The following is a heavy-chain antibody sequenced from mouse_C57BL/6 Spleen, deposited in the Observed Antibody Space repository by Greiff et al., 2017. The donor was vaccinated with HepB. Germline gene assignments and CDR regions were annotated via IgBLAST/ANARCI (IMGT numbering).Heavy chain of an antibody. CDR2: ISSGSSTI. CDR1: GFTFSDYG. Sequence: VQLKESGGGLVKPGGSLKLSCAASGFTFSDYGMHWVRQAPEKGLEWVAYISSGSSTIYYADTVKGRFTISRDNAKNTLFLQMTSLRSEDTAMYYCARDPGNYYAMDYWGQGTSVTVSS. CDR3: ARDPGNYYAMDY. D-gene: IGHD4-1*01. V-gene: IGHV5-17*01. J-gene: IGHJ4*01.